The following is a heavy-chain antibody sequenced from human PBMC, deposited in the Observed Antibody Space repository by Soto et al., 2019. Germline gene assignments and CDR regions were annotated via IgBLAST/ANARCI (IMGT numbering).Heavy chain of an antibody. CDR2: IYYSGST. Sequence: QVQLQESGPGLVKPSETLSLTCTVSGGSISSYYWSWIRQPPGKGLEWIGYIYYSGSTNYNPSLKSRVTISVDTSTNQFSLKLSSVTAADTAVYYCARGSIAAAGNYYYYGMDVWGQGTTVTVSS. CDR3: ARGSIAAAGNYYYYGMDV. CDR1: GGSISSYY. D-gene: IGHD6-13*01. V-gene: IGHV4-59*01. J-gene: IGHJ6*02.